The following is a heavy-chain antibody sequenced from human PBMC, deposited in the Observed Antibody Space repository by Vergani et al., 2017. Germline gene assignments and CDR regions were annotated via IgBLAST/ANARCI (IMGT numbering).Heavy chain of an antibody. J-gene: IGHJ4*02. CDR3: AKPARSGSYPNINFDY. D-gene: IGHD1-26*01. CDR2: ISYVGSNK. Sequence: QVQLVESGGGVVQPGRSLRLSCAASVFTFSSYGMHWVRQAPGKGLEWVAVISYVGSNKYYADSVKGRFTISRDNSKNTLYLQMNSLRAEDTAVYYCAKPARSGSYPNINFDYWGQGTLVTVSS. V-gene: IGHV3-30*18. CDR1: VFTFSSYG.